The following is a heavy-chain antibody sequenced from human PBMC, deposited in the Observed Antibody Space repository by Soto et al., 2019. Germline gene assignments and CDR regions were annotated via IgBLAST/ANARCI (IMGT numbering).Heavy chain of an antibody. J-gene: IGHJ4*02. D-gene: IGHD6-6*01. CDR3: ARARSSIAARYFDY. CDR2: INHSGST. V-gene: IGHV4-34*01. CDR1: GGSFSGYY. Sequence: QVQLQQWGAGLLKPSETLSLTCAVYGGSFSGYYWSWIRQPPGKGLEWIGEINHSGSTNYNPSLKSRVTISVDTSKTQFSLKLSSVTAADTAVYYCARARSSIAARYFDYWGQGTLVTVSS.